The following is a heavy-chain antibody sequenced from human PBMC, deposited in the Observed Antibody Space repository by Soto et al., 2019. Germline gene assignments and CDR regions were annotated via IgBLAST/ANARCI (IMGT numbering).Heavy chain of an antibody. CDR2: IIPIFGTA. D-gene: IGHD5-18*01. CDR1: GGTFSSYA. V-gene: IGHV1-69*06. J-gene: IGHJ3*02. Sequence: QVQLVQSGAEVKKPGSSVKVSCKASGGTFSSYAISWVRQAPGQGLEWMGGIIPIFGTANYAQEFQGRVTITADKSTSTAYMELSSLRSEDTAVYYCASHVDTAMVNAFDIWGQGTMVPVSS. CDR3: ASHVDTAMVNAFDI.